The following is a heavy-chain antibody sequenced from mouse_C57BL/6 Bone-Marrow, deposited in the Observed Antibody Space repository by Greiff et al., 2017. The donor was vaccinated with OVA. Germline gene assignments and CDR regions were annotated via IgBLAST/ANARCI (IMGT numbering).Heavy chain of an antibody. J-gene: IGHJ4*01. CDR1: GFSFNTYA. Sequence: EVQVVESGGGLVQPKGSLKLSCAASGFSFNTYAMNWVRQAPGKGLEWVARIRSKSNNYATYYADSVKDRFTISRDDSESMLYLQMNNLKTEDTAMYYCVYDLYAMDYWGQGTSVTVSS. CDR3: VYDLYAMDY. V-gene: IGHV10-1*01. CDR2: IRSKSNNYAT. D-gene: IGHD2-3*01.